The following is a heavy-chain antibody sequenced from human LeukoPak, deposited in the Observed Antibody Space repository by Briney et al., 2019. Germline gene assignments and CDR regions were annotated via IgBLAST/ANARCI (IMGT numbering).Heavy chain of an antibody. J-gene: IGHJ4*02. CDR3: ARARNFCSGGSCYSTLEY. CDR2: INPNSGGT. V-gene: IGHV1-2*06. Sequence: ASVKVSCKASGYTFTGYYMHWVRQAPGQGLEWMGRINPNSGGTNYAQKFQGRVTMTRDTSISTAYMELSRLRSDDTAVYYCARARNFCSGGSCYSTLEYWGQGTLVTVSS. D-gene: IGHD2-15*01. CDR1: GYTFTGYY.